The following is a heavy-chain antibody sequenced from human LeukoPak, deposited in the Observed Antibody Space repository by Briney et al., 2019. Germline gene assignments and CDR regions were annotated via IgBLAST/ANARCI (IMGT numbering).Heavy chain of an antibody. J-gene: IGHJ4*02. CDR2: ISSSSSTI. CDR3: ARDRAGYCSGGSCPYFDY. V-gene: IGHV3-48*01. Sequence: QSGGSLRLSCAASGFTFSSYSMNWVRQAPGKGLEWVSYISSSSSTIYYADSVKGRFTISRDNAKNSLYLQMNSLRAEDTAVYYCARDRAGYCSGGSCPYFDYWGRGTLVTVSS. CDR1: GFTFSSYS. D-gene: IGHD2-15*01.